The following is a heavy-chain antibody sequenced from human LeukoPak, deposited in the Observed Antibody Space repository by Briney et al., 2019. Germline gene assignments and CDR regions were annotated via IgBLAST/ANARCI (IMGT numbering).Heavy chain of an antibody. V-gene: IGHV4-59*01. CDR3: ARGSGSYYPLHI. D-gene: IGHD3-10*01. CDR1: GGSISSYY. CDR2: IYYSGST. J-gene: IGHJ3*02. Sequence: SETLSLTCTVSGGSISSYYWSWIRQPPGKGLEWIGYIYYSGSTNYSPSLKSRVTISVDTSKNQFSLKLGSVTAADTAVYYCARGSGSYYPLHIWGQGTMVTVSS.